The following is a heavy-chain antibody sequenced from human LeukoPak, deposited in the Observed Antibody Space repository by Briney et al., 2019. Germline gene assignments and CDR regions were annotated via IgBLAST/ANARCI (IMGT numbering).Heavy chain of an antibody. CDR1: GSTLTGYI. V-gene: IGHV1-2*02. Sequence: ASVKVSSKPFGSTLTGYILPWVGQPPGKGLEWMGWINPASGGTNYEQKFQGRVTMTRDTSISTAYMELSRLRSDDTAVYYCARDVGGYCSSTSCYNFEYWGQGTLVTVSS. CDR2: INPASGGT. D-gene: IGHD2-2*02. CDR3: ARDVGGYCSSTSCYNFEY. J-gene: IGHJ4*02.